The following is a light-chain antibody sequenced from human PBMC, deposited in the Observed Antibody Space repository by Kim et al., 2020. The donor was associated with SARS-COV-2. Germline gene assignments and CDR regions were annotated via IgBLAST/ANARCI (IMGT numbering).Light chain of an antibody. CDR3: CSYAGIDTPWV. CDR1: GSNIGSYPY. CDR2: DVN. V-gene: IGLV2-11*03. J-gene: IGLJ3*02. Sequence: SVTVSCTGTGSNIGSYPYVSWYQQHPGRAPKLLIYDVNKRPAGVPARFSASKSDNTASLTISGLQVEDDADYFCCSYAGIDTPWVFGGGTQLTVL.